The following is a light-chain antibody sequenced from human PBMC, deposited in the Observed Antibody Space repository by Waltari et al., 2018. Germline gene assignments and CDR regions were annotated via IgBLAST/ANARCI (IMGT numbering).Light chain of an antibody. V-gene: IGLV2-11*01. J-gene: IGLJ1*01. Sequence: QSALTQPRSVSGSPGQSVTISCTGTSNDVGGYNSVSWYQQHPGKAPNLMISDVTKRPSGVPDRFSGSKSGNTASLTISGLQAEDEADYYCCSYAGGSLYVFGAGTKVSVL. CDR1: SNDVGGYNS. CDR3: CSYAGGSLYV. CDR2: DVT.